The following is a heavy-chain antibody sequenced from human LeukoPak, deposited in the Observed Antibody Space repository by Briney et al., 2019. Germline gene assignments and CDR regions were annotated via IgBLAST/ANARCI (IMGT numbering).Heavy chain of an antibody. J-gene: IGHJ4*02. CDR2: INSDGSST. Sequence: GGSLRLSCAASGFTFSSYWMHWVRQAPGKGLVWVSRINSDGSSTNYADSVKGRFTISRDNAKNTLYLQMNSLRAEDTAVYYCAKVDTAMGGIDYWGQGTLVTVSS. V-gene: IGHV3-74*01. CDR1: GFTFSSYW. CDR3: AKVDTAMGGIDY. D-gene: IGHD5-18*01.